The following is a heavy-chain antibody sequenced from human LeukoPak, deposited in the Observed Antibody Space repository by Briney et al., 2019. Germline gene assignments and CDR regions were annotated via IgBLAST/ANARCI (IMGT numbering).Heavy chain of an antibody. V-gene: IGHV4-38-2*01. J-gene: IGHJ2*01. CDR2: IYHSGST. CDR1: GYSINSGYY. CDR3: ASQLGYCSSTGCYTEWYFDL. D-gene: IGHD2-2*02. Sequence: SETLSLTCAVSGYSINSGYYWGWIRQPPGKGLEWIGSIYHSGSTYYNPSLKRRVTISVDTSKNQFSLKLSSVTAADTAEYYCASQLGYCSSTGCYTEWYFDLWGRDTLVTVSS.